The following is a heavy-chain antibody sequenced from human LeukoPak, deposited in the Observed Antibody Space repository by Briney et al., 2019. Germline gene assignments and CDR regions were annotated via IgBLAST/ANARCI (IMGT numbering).Heavy chain of an antibody. CDR1: GFTFSSYS. CDR3: VRGPRYYDDSGFHYGVFDI. V-gene: IGHV3-21*04. D-gene: IGHD3-16*01. CDR2: ISSSSSYI. Sequence: GGSLRLSCAASGFTFSSYSMNWVRQAPGKGLEWVSSISSSSSYIYYADSVKGRFIISRDNSKNTLSLQMNSLTAGDTAVYYCVRGPRYYDDSGFHYGVFDIWGQGTVVTVSS. J-gene: IGHJ3*02.